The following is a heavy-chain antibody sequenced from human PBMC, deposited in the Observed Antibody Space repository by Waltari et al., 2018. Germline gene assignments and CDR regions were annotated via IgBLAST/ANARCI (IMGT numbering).Heavy chain of an antibody. Sequence: QVQLVQSGAEVKKPGASVKVSCKASGYTFTGYYMHWVRQATGQGLEWMEWINPNSGGTNYARKFQGRVTMTGNTSISTAYMELSMLRSDDTAVYYCARDEADSSGSDAFDIWGQGTMVTVSS. D-gene: IGHD3-22*01. CDR2: INPNSGGT. V-gene: IGHV1-2*02. CDR1: GYTFTGYY. J-gene: IGHJ3*02. CDR3: ARDEADSSGSDAFDI.